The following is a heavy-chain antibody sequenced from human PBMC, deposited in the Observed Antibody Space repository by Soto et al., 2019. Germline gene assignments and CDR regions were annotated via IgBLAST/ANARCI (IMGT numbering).Heavy chain of an antibody. V-gene: IGHV4-39*01. CDR2: VFYDGTT. J-gene: IGHJ4*02. CDR1: GGAFNTNNYY. D-gene: IGHD2-2*01. Sequence: PSETLCLTCTVSGGAFNTNNYYWGWVRPPPGKGLEWIGSVFYDGTTYYSPSLKSRVTISLATSRTQFSLKLNSVTAADSAVYYSARLVVVSPVANVWGQGTLVTVSS. CDR3: ARLVVVSPVANV.